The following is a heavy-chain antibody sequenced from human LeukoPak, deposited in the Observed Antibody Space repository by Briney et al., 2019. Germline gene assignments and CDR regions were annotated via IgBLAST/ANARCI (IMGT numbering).Heavy chain of an antibody. D-gene: IGHD2-15*01. CDR3: ARDVSPSTRGGDCSGGTCYYDAFDL. CDR1: GFTFSSYG. V-gene: IGHV3-30*02. J-gene: IGHJ3*01. CDR2: IRYDGSNK. Sequence: PGGSLRLSCAASGFTFSSYGMHWVRQAPGKGLEWVAFIRYDGSNKYYADSVKGRFTISRDNSKNTLYLQMNSLRAEDTAVYYCARDVSPSTRGGDCSGGTCYYDAFDLWGQGTMVTVSS.